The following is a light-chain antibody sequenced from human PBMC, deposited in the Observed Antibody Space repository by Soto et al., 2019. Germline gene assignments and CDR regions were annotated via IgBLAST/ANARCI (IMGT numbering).Light chain of an antibody. CDR2: DVS. V-gene: IGLV2-14*01. Sequence: QSALTQPASVSGSPGQSITISCTGTSSDVGGYNYVSWYQQHAGFAPKLIIYDVSNRPSGVSNRFSGSKSGDTASLTISGLQAEDEADYYCSSYTSTNTLAVFGTGTKLTVL. CDR3: SSYTSTNTLAV. CDR1: SSDVGGYNY. J-gene: IGLJ1*01.